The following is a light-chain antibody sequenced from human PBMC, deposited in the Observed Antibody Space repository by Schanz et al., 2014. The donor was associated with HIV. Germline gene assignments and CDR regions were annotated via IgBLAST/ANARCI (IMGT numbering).Light chain of an antibody. CDR1: QGISSY. Sequence: DIQLTQSPSSLSASVGDRVTLTCRVSQGISSYLNWYRQKPGKVPKLLIYSASNLQSGVPSRFSGSGSGTDFTLTISSLQPEDFATYYCQQFKSYPQTFGPGTQVNIK. CDR3: QQFKSYPQT. V-gene: IGKV1-27*01. J-gene: IGKJ3*01. CDR2: SAS.